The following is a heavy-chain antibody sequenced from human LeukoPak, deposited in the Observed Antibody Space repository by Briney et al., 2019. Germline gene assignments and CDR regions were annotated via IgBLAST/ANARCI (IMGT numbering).Heavy chain of an antibody. J-gene: IGHJ4*02. Sequence: SETLSLTCTVSGGSISSSSYYWGWIRQPPGKGLEWIGSIYYSGSTYYNPSLKSRVTISVDTSKNQFFLKLSSVTAADTAVYYCARALDYYYDSSGYYPDYWGQGTLVTVSS. D-gene: IGHD3-22*01. CDR1: GGSISSSSYY. CDR3: ARALDYYYDSSGYYPDY. CDR2: IYYSGST. V-gene: IGHV4-39*07.